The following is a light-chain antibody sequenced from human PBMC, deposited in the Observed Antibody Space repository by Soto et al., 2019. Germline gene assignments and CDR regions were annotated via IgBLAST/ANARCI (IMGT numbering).Light chain of an antibody. CDR3: SSEAGSNNVL. CDR2: EVS. V-gene: IGLV2-8*01. Sequence: QSALTQPPSASESPGQSVTISCTGTSDDVGGHDYVSWYQQHPGTAPRLMIYEVSKRPSGVPDRFSGSKSGNTATLTVSGLQSEDEADYYCSSEAGSNNVLFGGGTKLTVL. CDR1: SDDVGGHDY. J-gene: IGLJ3*02.